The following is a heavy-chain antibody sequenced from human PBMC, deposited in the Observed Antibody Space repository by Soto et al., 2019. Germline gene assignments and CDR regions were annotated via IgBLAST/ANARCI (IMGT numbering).Heavy chain of an antibody. J-gene: IGHJ4*02. CDR2: VYWTGST. V-gene: IGHV4-39*01. Sequence: SETLSLTCSVSGDSITTNGYYWGRIRQPPGKGLQWIGNVYWTGSTFSHPSLTSRVCISVDTSKNEFSLRLTSVTAADTAVYYCVRSHYHYGLLIVYWCPGTLLNVSS. CDR1: GDSITTNGYY. D-gene: IGHD3-3*01. CDR3: VRSHYHYGLLIVY.